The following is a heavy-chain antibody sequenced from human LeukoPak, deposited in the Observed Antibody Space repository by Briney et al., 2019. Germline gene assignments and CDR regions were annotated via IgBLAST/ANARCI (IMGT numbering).Heavy chain of an antibody. CDR3: ARGRYYLDS. D-gene: IGHD4-17*01. Sequence: GGSLRLSCVASGFTFSTYWMHWVRQAPGKGLVWVSRFNSDGRSTYYADSVKGRFTISRDNAKNTLYLEMNSLRAEDTAVYYCARGRYYLDSWGQGTLVIVSS. CDR1: GFTFSTYW. V-gene: IGHV3-74*01. J-gene: IGHJ4*02. CDR2: FNSDGRST.